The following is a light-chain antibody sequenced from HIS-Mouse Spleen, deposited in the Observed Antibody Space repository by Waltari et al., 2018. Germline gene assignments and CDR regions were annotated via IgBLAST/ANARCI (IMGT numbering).Light chain of an antibody. V-gene: IGLV3-19*01. CDR3: NSRDSSGNHVV. CDR1: SLRSYY. Sequence: SSELTQDPAVSVALGQTVRITCQGDSLRSYYASWYQQKPGQAPVLVIYGKNNRPSGSPDRFSGSSSGNTASLTITGAQAEEEADYYCNSRDSSGNHVVFGGGTKLTVL. J-gene: IGLJ2*01. CDR2: GKN.